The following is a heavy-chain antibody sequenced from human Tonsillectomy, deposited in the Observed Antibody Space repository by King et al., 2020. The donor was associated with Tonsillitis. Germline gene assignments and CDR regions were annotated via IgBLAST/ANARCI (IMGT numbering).Heavy chain of an antibody. CDR1: GGSISSSNW. Sequence: VQLQESGPGLVKPSGTLSLTCAVSGGSISSSNWWSWVRQPPGKGLEWIGEIYHSGSTNYNPSLKSRVTISVDKSKNQFSLKLSSVIAADTAVYYCARDLGYGGGTPGYYYYMDVWGKGTTVTVSS. CDR3: ARDLGYGGGTPGYYYYMDV. CDR2: IYHSGST. J-gene: IGHJ6*03. V-gene: IGHV4-4*02. D-gene: IGHD4-23*01.